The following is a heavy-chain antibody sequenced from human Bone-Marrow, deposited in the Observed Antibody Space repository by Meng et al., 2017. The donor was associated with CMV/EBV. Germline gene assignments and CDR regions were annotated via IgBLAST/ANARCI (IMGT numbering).Heavy chain of an antibody. Sequence: GESLKISCAASGFTFSSYSMNWVRQAPGKGLEWVSSISSSSSYIYYADSVKGRFTISRDNAKNSLYLQMNSLRAEDTAVYYCARDPTYYYDSSGYSYYYYYGMDVWGQGTTVTVSS. CDR1: GFTFSSYS. V-gene: IGHV3-21*01. J-gene: IGHJ6*02. D-gene: IGHD3-22*01. CDR2: ISSSSSYI. CDR3: ARDPTYYYDSSGYSYYYYYGMDV.